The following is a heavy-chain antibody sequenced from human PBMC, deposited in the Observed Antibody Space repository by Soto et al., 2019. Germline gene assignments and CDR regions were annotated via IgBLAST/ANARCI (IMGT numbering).Heavy chain of an antibody. Sequence: QVQLVESGGGVVQPGRSLRLSCAASGFTFSSYAMHWVRQAPGKGLEWIGYIYYSGSTYYNPSLKSRVTISVDTSKNQFSLKLSSVTAADTAVYYCARNPAASGCLDYWGQGTLVTVSS. CDR2: IYYSGST. V-gene: IGHV4-59*06. CDR3: ARNPAASGCLDY. CDR1: GFTFSSYAMH. D-gene: IGHD2-8*01. J-gene: IGHJ4*02.